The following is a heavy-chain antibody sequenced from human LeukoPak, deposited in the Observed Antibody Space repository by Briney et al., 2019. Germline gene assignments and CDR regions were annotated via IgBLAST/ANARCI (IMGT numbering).Heavy chain of an antibody. D-gene: IGHD3-10*01. J-gene: IGHJ4*02. CDR2: PIFRTA. V-gene: IGHV1-69*05. CDR3: ARDSGTDGSGSYFLDY. Sequence: PIFRTANYAQKFHGRVTITTDETKSKAYMEMSRLRAEDTAVYYCARDSGTDGSGSYFLDYWGQGTLVTVSS.